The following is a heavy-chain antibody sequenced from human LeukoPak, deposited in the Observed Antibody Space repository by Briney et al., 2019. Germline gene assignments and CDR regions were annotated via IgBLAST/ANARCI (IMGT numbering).Heavy chain of an antibody. V-gene: IGHV3-53*01. CDR1: GFLVRHNY. CDR2: IYNSGNT. Sequence: PGGSLRLSCAASGFLVRHNYMSWVRQAPGRGLEWVSIIYNSGNTDYADSVKGRFTVSRDTSKNTLFLQMNDLRVDDTAIYYCARDPGVGLDLWGRGTLVTVSS. D-gene: IGHD7-27*01. J-gene: IGHJ2*01. CDR3: ARDPGVGLDL.